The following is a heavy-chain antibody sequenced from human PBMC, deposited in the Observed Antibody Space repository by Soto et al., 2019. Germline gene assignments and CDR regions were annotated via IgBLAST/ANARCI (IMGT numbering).Heavy chain of an antibody. J-gene: IGHJ6*02. CDR3: AASIFYYGMDV. V-gene: IGHV5-51*01. CDR1: GYTFTNYW. Sequence: HGESLKISCKGSGYTFTNYWIGWVRQMPGKGLEWMGIIYPGDSDTKYNPSFQGQVTISADKSITTTYLRWTSLKASDTAIYYWAASIFYYGMDVWGQGTTVTVSS. CDR2: IYPGDSDT.